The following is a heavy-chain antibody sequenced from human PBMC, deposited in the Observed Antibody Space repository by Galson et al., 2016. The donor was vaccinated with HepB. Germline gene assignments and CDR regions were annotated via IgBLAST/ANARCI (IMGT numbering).Heavy chain of an antibody. Sequence: SETLSLTCAVFGGSISGYYWSWIRQPPGKGLEWIGEINHSRMTNYSPSLESRVTISVDTSKNQFSLRLSSVTAADTAVYFCARRADSSGSRYFDSWGQGTLVTVSS. J-gene: IGHJ4*02. CDR1: GGSISGYY. CDR3: ARRADSSGSRYFDS. CDR2: INHSRMT. D-gene: IGHD6-19*01. V-gene: IGHV4-34*01.